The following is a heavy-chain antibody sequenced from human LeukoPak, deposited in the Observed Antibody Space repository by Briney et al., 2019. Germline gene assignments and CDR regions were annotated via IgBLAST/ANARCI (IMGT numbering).Heavy chain of an antibody. CDR3: ARTTVYDYGDYDFWRSFDY. CDR2: ISAYNGNT. V-gene: IGHV1-18*01. CDR1: GYTFTSYG. D-gene: IGHD4-17*01. J-gene: IGHJ4*02. Sequence: ASVKVSCKASGYTFTSYGISWVRQAPGQGLERMGWISAYNGNTNYAQKLQGRVTMTTDTSTSTAYMELRSLRSDDTAVYYCARTTVYDYGDYDFWRSFDYWGQGTLVTVSS.